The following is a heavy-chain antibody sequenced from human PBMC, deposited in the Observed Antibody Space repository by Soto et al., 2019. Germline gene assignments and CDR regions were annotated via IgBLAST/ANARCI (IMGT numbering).Heavy chain of an antibody. CDR1: GFTFSSYA. CDR3: ASDTVSGFDY. V-gene: IGHV3-30-3*01. CDR2: ISYDGSNK. J-gene: IGHJ4*02. Sequence: QVQLVESGGGVVQPGRSLRLSCAASGFTFSSYAMHWVRQAPGKGLEWVAVISYDGSNKYYADSVKGRFTISRDNSKNTLYLQMNSLRAEDTAVYYCASDTVSGFDYWGQGTLVTVSS.